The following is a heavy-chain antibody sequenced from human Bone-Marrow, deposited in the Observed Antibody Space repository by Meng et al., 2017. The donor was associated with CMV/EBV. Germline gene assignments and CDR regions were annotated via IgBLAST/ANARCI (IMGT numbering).Heavy chain of an antibody. CDR2: IIPILGIA. J-gene: IGHJ4*02. V-gene: IGHV1-69*04. CDR1: VCTVSSYT. Sequence: STENVSHQASVCTVSSYTISWVRQAPGQGLEWMGRIIPILGIANYAQKFQGRVTITADKSTSTEYMELSSLRSEDTAVDYCSRDRGTLEHWNYELNYWDQGTLVTVSS. CDR3: SRDRGTLEHWNYELNY. D-gene: IGHD1-7*01.